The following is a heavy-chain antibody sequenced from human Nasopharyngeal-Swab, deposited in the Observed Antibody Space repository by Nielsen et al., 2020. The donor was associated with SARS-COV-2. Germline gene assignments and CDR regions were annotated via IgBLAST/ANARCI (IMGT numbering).Heavy chain of an antibody. D-gene: IGHD2-2*01. CDR2: MNPNSGNT. Sequence: ASVKVSCKASGYTFTSYDINWVRQATGQGLEWMGWMNPNSGNTGYAQKFQGRVTMTRNTSISTAYMELSSLRSEDTAVYYCARGHQYQLLFHYYYYVDVWGKGTTVTVSS. CDR3: ARGHQYQLLFHYYYYVDV. J-gene: IGHJ6*03. V-gene: IGHV1-8*01. CDR1: GYTFTSYD.